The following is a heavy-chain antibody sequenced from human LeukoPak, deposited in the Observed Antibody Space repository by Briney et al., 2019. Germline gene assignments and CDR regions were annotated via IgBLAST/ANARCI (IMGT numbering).Heavy chain of an antibody. Sequence: SETLSLTCTVSSGSITSSYYWVWIRQPPGMGLEWIGSKFYSGGTYYNPSLKSRVTLSVDASKNQFSLKLSSVTAADTAVYYCARGNSLLRPRSSGWGGAFDIWGQGTMVTVSS. CDR1: SGSITSSYY. D-gene: IGHD6-19*01. V-gene: IGHV4-39*07. J-gene: IGHJ3*02. CDR2: KFYSGGT. CDR3: ARGNSLLRPRSSGWGGAFDI.